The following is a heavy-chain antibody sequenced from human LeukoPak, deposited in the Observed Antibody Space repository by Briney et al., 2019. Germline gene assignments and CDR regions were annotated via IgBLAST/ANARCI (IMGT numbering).Heavy chain of an antibody. CDR2: IYYSGST. Sequence: SEILSLTRTVSGGSISSYYWIWIRQPPGKGLEWIGYIYYSGSTNYNPSLKSRVTMSLDTSKNQFSLKLTSVTAADTAVYYCAGHPAHDDYSFDSWGQGTLVTVSS. CDR1: GGSISSYY. V-gene: IGHV4-59*08. D-gene: IGHD4-17*01. CDR3: AGHPAHDDYSFDS. J-gene: IGHJ4*02.